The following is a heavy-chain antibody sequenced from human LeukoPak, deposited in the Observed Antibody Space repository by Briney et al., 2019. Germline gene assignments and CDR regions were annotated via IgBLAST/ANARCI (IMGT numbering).Heavy chain of an antibody. D-gene: IGHD3-22*01. J-gene: IGHJ3*02. Sequence: PSETLSLTCTVSGGSISTNYWNWVRIPPGKGQELNGYVYYCGSTNYNPPLPGRVTISVDTSKNQFSLKLSSVTAADTAVYYCAREYNYYDSSGWDACEIWGQGTMVTVSS. CDR2: VYYCGST. CDR1: GGSISTNY. CDR3: AREYNYYDSSGWDACEI. V-gene: IGHV4-59*01.